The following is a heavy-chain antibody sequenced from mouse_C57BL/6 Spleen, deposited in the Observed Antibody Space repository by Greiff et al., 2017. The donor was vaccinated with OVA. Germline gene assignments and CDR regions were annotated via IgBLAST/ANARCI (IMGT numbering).Heavy chain of an antibody. CDR3: AREGVTGGTTWFAY. V-gene: IGHV3-6*01. D-gene: IGHD4-1*01. J-gene: IGHJ3*01. CDR2: ISYDGSN. CDR1: GYSITSGYY. Sequence: EVKLQESGPGLVKPSQSLSLTCSVTGYSITSGYYWNWIRQFPGNKLEWMGYISYDGSNNYNPSLKNRISITRDTSKNQFFLKLNSVTTEDTATYYCAREGVTGGTTWFAYWGQGTLVTVSA.